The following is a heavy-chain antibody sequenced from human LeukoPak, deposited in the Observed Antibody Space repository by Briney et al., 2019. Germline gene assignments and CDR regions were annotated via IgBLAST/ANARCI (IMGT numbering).Heavy chain of an antibody. Sequence: PSETLSLTRAVSGYSISSAYYWGWIRLPPGKGLEWIGSLFHSESTYYNPSLKSRVTISVDTSKNQFSLKLSSVTAADTAVYYCARDERYCSGGSCYVTAFDIWGQGTMVTVSS. J-gene: IGHJ3*02. CDR3: ARDERYCSGGSCYVTAFDI. CDR2: LFHSEST. V-gene: IGHV4-38-2*02. CDR1: GYSISSAYY. D-gene: IGHD2-15*01.